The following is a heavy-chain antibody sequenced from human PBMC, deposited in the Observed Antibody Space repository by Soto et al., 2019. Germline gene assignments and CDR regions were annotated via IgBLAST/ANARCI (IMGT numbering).Heavy chain of an antibody. J-gene: IGHJ4*02. CDR3: AKEIPPKYCSGGSCYRYDTGYFDY. D-gene: IGHD2-15*01. CDR2: ISGSGGST. CDR1: GFTFSSYA. V-gene: IGHV3-23*01. Sequence: GGSLRLSCAASGFTFSSYAMSWVRQAPGKGLEWVSAISGSGGSTYYADSVKGRFTISRDNSKNTLYLQMNSLRAEDTAVYYCAKEIPPKYCSGGSCYRYDTGYFDYWGQGNLVPVSS.